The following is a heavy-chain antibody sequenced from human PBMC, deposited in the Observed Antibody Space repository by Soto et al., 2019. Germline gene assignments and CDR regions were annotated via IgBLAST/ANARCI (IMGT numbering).Heavy chain of an antibody. Sequence: GESLKISCEDSGHSFTTYWIAWVRQMPGKGLEWMGIIYPGDSRTTYSPSFQGQVIISADRSISTAYLQWSSLKASDTAVYYCSRLRVGFGELLTVWGQGTLVPVSS. CDR2: IYPGDSRT. J-gene: IGHJ4*02. D-gene: IGHD3-10*01. V-gene: IGHV5-51*01. CDR3: SRLRVGFGELLTV. CDR1: GHSFTTYW.